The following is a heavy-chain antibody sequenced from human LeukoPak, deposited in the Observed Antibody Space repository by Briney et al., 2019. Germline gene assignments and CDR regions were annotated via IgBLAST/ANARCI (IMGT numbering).Heavy chain of an antibody. D-gene: IGHD5-12*01. CDR2: IDPSDSYT. J-gene: IGHJ4*02. CDR1: GYRFTSYW. Sequence: PGESLKISCKGSGYRFTSYWISWVRQMPGKGLEWMGKIDPSDSYTNYSPSFQGHVTISADKSISTAYLQWSSLKASDTAMYYCARAPDSDSGYDYFDYWGQGTLVTVSS. CDR3: ARAPDSDSGYDYFDY. V-gene: IGHV5-10-1*01.